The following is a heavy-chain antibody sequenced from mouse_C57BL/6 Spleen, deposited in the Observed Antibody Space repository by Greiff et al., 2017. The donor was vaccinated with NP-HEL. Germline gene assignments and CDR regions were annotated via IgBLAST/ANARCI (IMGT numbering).Heavy chain of an antibody. CDR2: IYPGSGNT. J-gene: IGHJ2*01. CDR3: ARGGYYDYPFDY. Sequence: VQGVESGAELVRPGASVKLSCKASGYTFTDYYINWVKQRPGQGLEWIARIYPGSGNTYYNEKFKGKATLTAEKSSSTAYMQLSSLTSEDSAVYFCARGGYYDYPFDYWGQGTTLTVSS. D-gene: IGHD2-4*01. V-gene: IGHV1-76*01. CDR1: GYTFTDYY.